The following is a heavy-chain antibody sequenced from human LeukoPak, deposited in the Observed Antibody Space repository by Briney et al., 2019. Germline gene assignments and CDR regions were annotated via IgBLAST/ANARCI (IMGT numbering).Heavy chain of an antibody. CDR1: GGSISSGGYY. CDR3: ARGWRAVGATTNYFDY. CDR2: IYYSGST. Sequence: SETLSLTCTVSGGSISSGGYYWSWIRQHPGKGLEWIGYIYYSGSTYYNPSLKSRVTISVDTSKNQFSLKLSSVTAADTAVYYCARGWRAVGATTNYFDYWGQGTLVTVSS. J-gene: IGHJ4*02. V-gene: IGHV4-31*03. D-gene: IGHD1-26*01.